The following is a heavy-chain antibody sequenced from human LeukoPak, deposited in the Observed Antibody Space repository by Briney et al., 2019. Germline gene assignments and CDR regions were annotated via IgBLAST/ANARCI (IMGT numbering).Heavy chain of an antibody. D-gene: IGHD3-9*01. Sequence: SGGSLRLSCAASGFTFSSYAMHWVRQPPGKGLEWVAVISYDGSNKYYADSVKGRFTISRDNSKNTLYLQMNSLRAEDTAVYYCARDPPYYDILTDYWGQGTLVTVSS. J-gene: IGHJ4*02. CDR3: ARDPPYYDILTDY. CDR1: GFTFSSYA. V-gene: IGHV3-30*04. CDR2: ISYDGSNK.